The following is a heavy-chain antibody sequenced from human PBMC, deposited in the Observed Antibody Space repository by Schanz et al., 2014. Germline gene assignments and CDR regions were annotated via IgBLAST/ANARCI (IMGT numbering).Heavy chain of an antibody. V-gene: IGHV3-72*01. D-gene: IGHD6-13*01. CDR3: ARDGVDAAAGGNY. CDR1: GFTFSDHY. J-gene: IGHJ4*02. CDR2: ITNKPNNYNT. Sequence: VQLVESGGGVVQPGRSLRLSCAASGFTFSDHYMDWVRQAPGKGLEWVGRITNKPNNYNTEYAASVKGRFTISRDDSRNSLYLQMSSLKTEDTAVYYCARDGVDAAAGGNYWGQGTLVTVSS.